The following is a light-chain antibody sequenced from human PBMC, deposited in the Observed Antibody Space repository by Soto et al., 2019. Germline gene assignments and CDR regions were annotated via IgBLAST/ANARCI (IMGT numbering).Light chain of an antibody. CDR2: HAS. CDR3: QQYQNLWT. V-gene: IGKV1-5*01. CDR1: QNIGDW. Sequence: DIQMTQSPSTLPSFVGDRVTITCRASQNIGDWLAWYRQKPGTAPKLLIYHASSRATGIPARFSGSGSGTEFTLTINSLQSEDFAVYYCQQYQNLWTFGQGTKVDIK. J-gene: IGKJ1*01.